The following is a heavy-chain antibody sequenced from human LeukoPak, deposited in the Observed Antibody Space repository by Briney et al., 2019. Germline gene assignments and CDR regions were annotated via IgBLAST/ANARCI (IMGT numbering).Heavy chain of an antibody. CDR3: STTDSYGYGGRAFDI. Sequence: GSVKVSCKVSGYTLTELSMHWVRQAPGKGLEWMGGFDPEDGETIYAQKFQGRVTMTEDTSTDTAYMELSSLRAEDTAVYYCSTTDSYGYGGRAFDIWGQGTMVTVSS. CDR1: GYTLTELS. CDR2: FDPEDGET. D-gene: IGHD5-18*01. J-gene: IGHJ3*02. V-gene: IGHV1-24*01.